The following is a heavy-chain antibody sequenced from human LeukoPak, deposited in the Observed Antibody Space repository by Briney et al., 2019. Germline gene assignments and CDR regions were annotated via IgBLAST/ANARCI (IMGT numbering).Heavy chain of an antibody. D-gene: IGHD3-22*01. CDR3: ARGPYSYDSSGAFDI. V-gene: IGHV4-4*07. CDR1: GFTFSSY. J-gene: IGHJ3*02. Sequence: GSLRLSCAASGFTFSSYWSWIRQPAGKGLEWIGRISSSGSTNYNPSLKSRVTISVDTSKNQFSLKLSSVTAADTAVYFCARGPYSYDSSGAFDIWGQGTMVTVSS. CDR2: ISSSGST.